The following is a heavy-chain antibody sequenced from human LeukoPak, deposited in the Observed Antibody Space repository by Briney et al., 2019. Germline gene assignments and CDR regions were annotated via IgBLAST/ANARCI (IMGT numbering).Heavy chain of an antibody. D-gene: IGHD3-22*01. CDR3: ARGVITMIVGDAFDI. CDR2: ISSSSSYI. CDR1: GFTFSSYS. V-gene: IGHV3-21*01. Sequence: GESLRLSCAASGFTFSSYSMNWVRQAPGKGLEWVSSISSSSSYIYYADSVKGRFTISRDNAKNSLYLQMSSLRAEDRAVYYCARGVITMIVGDAFDIWGEGTMVTVSS. J-gene: IGHJ3*02.